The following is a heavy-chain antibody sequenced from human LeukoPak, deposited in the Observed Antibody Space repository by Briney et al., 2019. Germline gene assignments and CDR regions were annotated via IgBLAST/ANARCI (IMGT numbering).Heavy chain of an antibody. CDR3: ARQDVVGATSLDY. J-gene: IGHJ4*02. Sequence: KSSQTLSLTCAVSGGSISSGGYSWSWIRQHPGKGLEWIGYIYYSGSTYYNPSLKSRVTISVDTSKNQFSLKLSSVTAADTAVYYCARQDVVGATSLDYWGQGTLVTVSS. CDR2: IYYSGST. CDR1: GGSISSGGYS. D-gene: IGHD1-26*01. V-gene: IGHV4-31*11.